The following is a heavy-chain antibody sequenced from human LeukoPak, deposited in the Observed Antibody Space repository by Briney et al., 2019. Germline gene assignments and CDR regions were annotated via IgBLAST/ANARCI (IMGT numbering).Heavy chain of an antibody. J-gene: IGHJ1*01. D-gene: IGHD3-10*01. CDR3: AGYGSGSF. CDR1: GFTFSSYS. CDR2: ISSSSSTI. Sequence: PGGSLRLSCAASGFTFSSYSMNWVRQAPGKGLEWVSYISSSSSTIYYADSVKGRFTISRDNTKNSLYLQMSSLRAEDTAIYYCAGYGSGSFWGQGTLVTVSS. V-gene: IGHV3-48*04.